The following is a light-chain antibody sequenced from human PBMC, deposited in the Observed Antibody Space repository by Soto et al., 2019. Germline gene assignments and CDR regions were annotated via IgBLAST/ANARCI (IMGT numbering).Light chain of an antibody. CDR3: CSHAGSYTYV. Sequence: QSVLTQPRSVSGSPGQSLTISCTRTSSDVGGYNYVSWYQQHPGKVPKLMIYDVTKRPSGVPDRFSGSKSGNTASLTISGLQSEDEADYYCCSHAGSYTYVFGTGTKLTVL. V-gene: IGLV2-11*01. CDR1: SSDVGGYNY. CDR2: DVT. J-gene: IGLJ1*01.